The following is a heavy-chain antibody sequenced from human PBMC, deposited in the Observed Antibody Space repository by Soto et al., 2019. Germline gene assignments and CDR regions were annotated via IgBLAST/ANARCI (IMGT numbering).Heavy chain of an antibody. Sequence: QVQLVQSGAEVKKPGSSVKVSCKASGGTFSSYAISWVRQAPGQGLEWMGGIIPIFGTANYAQKFQGRVTITADESTSTAYMELSSLRSEHTAVYYCARTGTTVTSPYYYGMDVWGQGTTVTVSS. CDR1: GGTFSSYA. CDR2: IIPIFGTA. D-gene: IGHD4-4*01. V-gene: IGHV1-69*01. J-gene: IGHJ6*02. CDR3: ARTGTTVTSPYYYGMDV.